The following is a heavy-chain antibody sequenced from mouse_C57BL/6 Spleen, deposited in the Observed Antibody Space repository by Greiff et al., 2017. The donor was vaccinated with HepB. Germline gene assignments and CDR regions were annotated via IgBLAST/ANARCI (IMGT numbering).Heavy chain of an antibody. D-gene: IGHD2-4*01. V-gene: IGHV1-82*01. CDR2: IYPGDGDT. CDR1: GYAFSSSW. CDR3: ARENDYDGYYAMDY. Sequence: VKLQESGPELVKPGASVKISCKASGYAFSSSWMNWVKQRPGKGLEWIGRIYPGDGDTNYNGKFKGKATLTADKSSSTAYMQLSSLTSEDSAVYFCARENDYDGYYAMDYWGQGTSVTVSS. J-gene: IGHJ4*01.